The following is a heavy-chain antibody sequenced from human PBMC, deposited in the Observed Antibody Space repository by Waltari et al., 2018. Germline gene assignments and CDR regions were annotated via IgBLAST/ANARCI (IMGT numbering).Heavy chain of an antibody. CDR2: ITGDGSRI. J-gene: IGHJ6*03. V-gene: IGHV3-23*03. CDR3: AKEGYFYMDV. Sequence: EVQLLESGGGLVQPGGFLRLSCAASGVSFSTYVISWVRQAPGKGLGWVSLITGDGSRIQYADSVKGRFTISRDNSKNTLYLQMNSLRVEDMAVYYCAKEGYFYMDVWGNGTTVTVSS. CDR1: GVSFSTYV.